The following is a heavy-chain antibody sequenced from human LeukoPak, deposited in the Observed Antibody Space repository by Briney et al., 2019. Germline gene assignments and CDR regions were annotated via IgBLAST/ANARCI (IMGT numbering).Heavy chain of an antibody. CDR1: GDSITSTNW. CDR2: IYHSGST. V-gene: IGHV4-4*02. J-gene: IGHJ4*02. Sequence: SETLSLTCAVSGDSITSTNWWTWVRQPPGKGLEWIGEIYHSGSTNYNPSLKSRVTISLDRSRNQFSLRLNSVTAADTAVHYCARGGNSAWYFDYWGQGTLVTVSS. D-gene: IGHD6-19*01. CDR3: ARGGNSAWYFDY.